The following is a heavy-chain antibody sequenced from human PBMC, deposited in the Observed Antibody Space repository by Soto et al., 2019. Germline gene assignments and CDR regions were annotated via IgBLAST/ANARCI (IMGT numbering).Heavy chain of an antibody. V-gene: IGHV4-4*08. D-gene: IGHD3-16*01. Sequence: SETLSLTCTVSGGSISSYYWSWIRQTPGKGLEWIGYVHDSWGPNYNPSLKSRFTISRDNAKNSLYLQMNSLRTEDTALYYCAKARGAYWGLDDYWGQGTLVTVSS. CDR1: GGSISSYY. J-gene: IGHJ4*02. CDR2: VHDSWGP. CDR3: AKARGAYWGLDDY.